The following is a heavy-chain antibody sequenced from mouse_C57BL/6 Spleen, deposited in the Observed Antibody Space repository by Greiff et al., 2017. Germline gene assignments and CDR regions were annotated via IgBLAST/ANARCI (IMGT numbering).Heavy chain of an antibody. V-gene: IGHV5-4*01. CDR1: GFTFSSYA. D-gene: IGHD2-5*01. J-gene: IGHJ3*01. Sequence: EVNLVESGGGLVKPGGSLKLSCAASGFTFSSYAMSWVRQTPEKRLEWVATISDGGSYTYYPDNVKGRFTISRDNAKNNLYLQMSHLKSEDTAMYYCARDRGNYSNPFAYWGQGTLVTVSA. CDR3: ARDRGNYSNPFAY. CDR2: ISDGGSYT.